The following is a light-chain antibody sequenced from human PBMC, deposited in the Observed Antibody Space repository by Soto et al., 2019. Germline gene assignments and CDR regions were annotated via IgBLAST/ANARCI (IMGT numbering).Light chain of an antibody. CDR2: AAS. CDR1: QAISSS. V-gene: IGKV1-9*01. J-gene: IGKJ2*01. Sequence: DIQLTQSPSFLSASVGDRVTITCRASQAISSSLAWYQHNPGKAPKLLIYAASTWQNGVPSSFSGSGSGTEFTLTISSLQPEDFATYYCQHLNDYRYTFGQGTKVEIK. CDR3: QHLNDYRYT.